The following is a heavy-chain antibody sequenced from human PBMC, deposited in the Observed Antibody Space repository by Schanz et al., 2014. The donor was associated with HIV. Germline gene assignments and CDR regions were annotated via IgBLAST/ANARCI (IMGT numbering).Heavy chain of an antibody. V-gene: IGHV3-23*01. CDR3: ALSRPSGYGGSWYFDL. J-gene: IGHJ2*01. Sequence: EVQLLESGGGLVQPGGSLRLSCAASGFTFSTFAMNWVRQAPGEGLEWVSTISGGGGDRYYADSVKGRFAISRDNSKDTLYLQMNSLRAEDTAVYYCALSRPSGYGGSWYFDLWGRGTLVAVSS. D-gene: IGHD2-15*01. CDR1: GFTFSTFA. CDR2: ISGGGGDR.